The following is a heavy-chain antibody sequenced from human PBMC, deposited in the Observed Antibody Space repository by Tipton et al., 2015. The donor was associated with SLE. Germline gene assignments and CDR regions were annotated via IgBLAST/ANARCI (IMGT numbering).Heavy chain of an antibody. V-gene: IGHV3-66*02. CDR3: AKDSHIVATPYGMDV. CDR2: IFSGGTT. Sequence: SLRLSCEASGLTVSSNYMSWVRQAPGKGLEWVSVIFSGGTTKYADSVKGRFIIYRDHSKNILYLQMNSLTTDDTAVYYCAKDSHIVATPYGMDVWGQGTTVTVSS. D-gene: IGHD5-12*01. J-gene: IGHJ6*02. CDR1: GLTVSSNY.